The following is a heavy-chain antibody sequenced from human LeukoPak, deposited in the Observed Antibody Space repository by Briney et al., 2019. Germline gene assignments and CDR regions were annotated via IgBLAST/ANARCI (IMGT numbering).Heavy chain of an antibody. Sequence: GGSLRLSCAASDFTVTTTYMSWVRQAPGKGLEWVSVVYSGGTTYYADSVKGRFTISRDNSKNTLYLQMNSLRAEDTAVYYCARDANYYDSSGYYLPYWYFDLWGRGTLVTVSS. J-gene: IGHJ2*01. D-gene: IGHD3-22*01. V-gene: IGHV3-53*05. CDR3: ARDANYYDSSGYYLPYWYFDL. CDR1: DFTVTTTY. CDR2: VYSGGTT.